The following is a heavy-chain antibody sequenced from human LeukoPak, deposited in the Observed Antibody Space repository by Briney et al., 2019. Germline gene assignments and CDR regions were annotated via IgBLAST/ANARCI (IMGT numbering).Heavy chain of an antibody. CDR2: LDTDGSDT. D-gene: IGHD3-3*01. Sequence: PGGSLRLSCAASGFTFSNYWMHWVRQAPGKGLVWVSRLDTDGSDTSYADSVKGRFTISRDNSKNTLYLQMNSLRSDDTAVYYCARDTGGFLEWLLAQSNAFDIWGQGTMVTVSS. J-gene: IGHJ3*02. CDR1: GFTFSNYW. V-gene: IGHV3-74*01. CDR3: ARDTGGFLEWLLAQSNAFDI.